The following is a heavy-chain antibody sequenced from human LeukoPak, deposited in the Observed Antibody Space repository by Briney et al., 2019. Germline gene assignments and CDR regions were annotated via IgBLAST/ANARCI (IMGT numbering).Heavy chain of an antibody. Sequence: GGSLRLSCAASGFTFSDYYMSWIRQAPGKGLEWVSYISSSGSTIYYADSVKGGFTISRDNAKNSLYLQMNSLRAEDTAVYYCARDLLGYNYHYMDVWGKGTTVTVSS. CDR2: ISSSGSTI. CDR1: GFTFSDYY. V-gene: IGHV3-11*01. D-gene: IGHD3-22*01. CDR3: ARDLLGYNYHYMDV. J-gene: IGHJ6*03.